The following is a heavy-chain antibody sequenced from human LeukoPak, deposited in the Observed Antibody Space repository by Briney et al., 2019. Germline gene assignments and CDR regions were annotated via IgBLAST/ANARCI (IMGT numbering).Heavy chain of an antibody. D-gene: IGHD6-13*01. J-gene: IGHJ4*02. CDR2: IIPIFGTA. V-gene: IGHV1-69*05. CDR3: VRGRKRYVGIAAADFDY. Sequence: GASVKVSCKASGGTFSSYAISWVRQAPGQGLEWMGGIIPIFGTANYAQKFQGRVTMTRNTSISTAYMELSSLRSEDTAVYYCVRGRKRYVGIAAADFDYWGQGILVTVSS. CDR1: GGTFSSYA.